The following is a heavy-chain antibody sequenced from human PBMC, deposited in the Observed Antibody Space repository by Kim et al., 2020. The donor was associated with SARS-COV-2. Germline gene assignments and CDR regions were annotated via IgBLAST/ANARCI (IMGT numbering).Heavy chain of an antibody. CDR2: IIASGGTT. V-gene: IGHV3-23*01. CDR3: AKSDGYSYGSYYFDY. J-gene: IGHJ4*02. CDR1: GFTFSSYA. D-gene: IGHD5-18*01. Sequence: GGSLRLSCAASGFTFSSYAMTWVRQAPGKGLEWVSAIIASGGTTYYADSVKGRFTISRDNSKNTVYLQMNSLRAEDTAVYYCAKSDGYSYGSYYFDYWGQGTLVTVSS.